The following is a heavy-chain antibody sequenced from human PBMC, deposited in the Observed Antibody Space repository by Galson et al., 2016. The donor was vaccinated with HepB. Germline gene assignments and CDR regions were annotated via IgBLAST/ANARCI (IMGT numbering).Heavy chain of an antibody. CDR1: GFTFSDYY. V-gene: IGHV3-11*06. J-gene: IGHJ2*01. Sequence: SLRLSCAASGFTFSDYYMAWIRQAPGKGLEWLSHLSPCSAYSRYADSVKGRFSISRDNANNSLFLQLSSLRAEDTAVYFCARANTRGVIDWYFNLWGRGTLVAVSS. CDR2: LSPCSAYS. CDR3: ARANTRGVIDWYFNL. D-gene: IGHD3-10*01.